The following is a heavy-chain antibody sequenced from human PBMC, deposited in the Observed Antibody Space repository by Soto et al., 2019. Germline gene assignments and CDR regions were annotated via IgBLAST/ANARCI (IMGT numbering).Heavy chain of an antibody. D-gene: IGHD6-13*01. V-gene: IGHV3-23*04. CDR2: ISGSGGST. J-gene: IGHJ6*03. CDR3: AKGPQLEYYYYYYMDV. Sequence: EVQLVEAGGGLVQPGGSLRLSCAASGFTFSSYAMSWVRQAPGKGLEWVSAISGSGGSTYYADSVKGRFTISRDDSKNTLYLQMNSQRAEDTAVYYCAKGPQLEYYYYYYMDVWGKGTTVTVSS. CDR1: GFTFSSYA.